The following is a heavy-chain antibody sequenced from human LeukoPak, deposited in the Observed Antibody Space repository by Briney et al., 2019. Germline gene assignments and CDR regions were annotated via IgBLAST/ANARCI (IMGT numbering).Heavy chain of an antibody. J-gene: IGHJ4*02. CDR2: ISGSTVNT. V-gene: IGHV3-23*01. CDR1: GFTFSNYA. CDR3: ARKHETSAFLLAF. Sequence: PGGSLRLSCAASGFTFSNYAMRWVRQAPGKGLEWVSTISGSTVNTYYADSVKGRFTISRDNSKNTLYLQMNSLRAEDTAVYYCARKHETSAFLLAFWGQGTLVTVSS. D-gene: IGHD3-22*01.